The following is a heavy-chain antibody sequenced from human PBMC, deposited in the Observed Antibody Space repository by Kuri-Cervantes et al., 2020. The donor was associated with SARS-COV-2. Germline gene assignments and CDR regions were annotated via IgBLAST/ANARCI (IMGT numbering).Heavy chain of an antibody. V-gene: IGHV3-13*01. Sequence: GESLKISCAASGFTFSSYDMHWVRQATGKGLEWVSAIGTAGDTYYPGSVKGRFTISRDNAKNSLYLQMNSLRAEDTAVYYCARGGGILSLGWSNAFDIWGQGTMVTVSS. CDR1: GFTFSSYD. CDR2: IGTAGDT. D-gene: IGHD6-19*01. J-gene: IGHJ3*02. CDR3: ARGGGILSLGWSNAFDI.